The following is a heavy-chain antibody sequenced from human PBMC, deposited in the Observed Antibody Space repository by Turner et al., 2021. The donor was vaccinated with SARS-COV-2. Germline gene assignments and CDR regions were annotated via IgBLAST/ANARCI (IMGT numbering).Heavy chain of an antibody. D-gene: IGHD5-18*01. J-gene: IGHJ5*01. Sequence: EVQLLDSRGGLVQPGGSLRLSCAASGFTFSSYAMNWVRQAPGKGLEWVSAISGGGRNSYYADSVKGRFTISIVNCKNTLYLQMNSLRAEDTAVYYCAKGYSYDLDSWGQGTLVTVSS. CDR2: ISGGGRNS. CDR1: GFTFSSYA. V-gene: IGHV3-23*01. CDR3: AKGYSYDLDS.